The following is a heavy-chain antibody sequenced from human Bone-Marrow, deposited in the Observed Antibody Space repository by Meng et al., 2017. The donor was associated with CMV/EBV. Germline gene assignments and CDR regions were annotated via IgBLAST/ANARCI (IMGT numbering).Heavy chain of an antibody. V-gene: IGHV3-48*02. CDR1: GFTFSSYS. J-gene: IGHJ4*02. CDR3: AIEVELTESRDY. Sequence: GGSLRLSCAASGFTFSSYSMNWVRQAPGKGLEWVSYISSSSSTIYYADSVKGRFTISRDNSKNTLYLQMNSLRDEDTTVYYCAIEVELTESRDYWGQGTLVTVSS. CDR2: ISSSSSTI. D-gene: IGHD1-26*01.